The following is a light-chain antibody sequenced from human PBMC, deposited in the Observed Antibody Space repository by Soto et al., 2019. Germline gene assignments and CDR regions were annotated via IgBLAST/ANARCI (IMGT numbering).Light chain of an antibody. V-gene: IGLV1-44*01. Sequence: QSVLTQPPSASGTPGQRVTISCSGSSSNLGSNPVNWYQQLPGTAPKLLIYTSNQRPSGVPDRISGSKSGTSASLAISGLQSEDEEEYFCAAWDDSLNGVVFGGGTKVTVL. CDR1: SSNLGSNP. CDR3: AAWDDSLNGVV. J-gene: IGLJ2*01. CDR2: TSN.